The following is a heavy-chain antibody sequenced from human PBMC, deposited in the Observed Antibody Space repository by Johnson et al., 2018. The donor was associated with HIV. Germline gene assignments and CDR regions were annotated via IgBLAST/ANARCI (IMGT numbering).Heavy chain of an antibody. D-gene: IGHD3-16*01. CDR2: IKRKIDGGTT. CDR3: TTYATMITMYVEIKGGAFDI. V-gene: IGHV3-15*01. Sequence: EKLVESGGGLVKPGGSLKLSCTASGFTFTNAWMSWVRQAPGKGLEWVGRIKRKIDGGTTDYAAPVKGRFTISRDDSKNTLYLQMNSLTTEDTAVYYCTTYATMITMYVEIKGGAFDIWGQGTMVTVSS. CDR1: GFTFTNAW. J-gene: IGHJ3*02.